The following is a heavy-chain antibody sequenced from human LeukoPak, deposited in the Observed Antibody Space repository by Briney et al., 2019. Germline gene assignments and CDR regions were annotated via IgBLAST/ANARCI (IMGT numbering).Heavy chain of an antibody. D-gene: IGHD3-3*01. V-gene: IGHV3-73*01. CDR2: IRSKANSYAT. CDR3: TTRSGFWSGSDY. CDR1: GFTFSGSA. Sequence: GGSLRLSCAASGFTFSGSAMHWVRQASGKGLEWVGRIRSKANSYATAYAASVKGRFTISRDDSKNTAYLQMNSLKTEDTAVYYCTTRSGFWSGSDYWGQGTLVTVSS. J-gene: IGHJ4*02.